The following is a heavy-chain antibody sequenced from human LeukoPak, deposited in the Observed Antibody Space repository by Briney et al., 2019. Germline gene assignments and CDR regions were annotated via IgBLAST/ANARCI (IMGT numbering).Heavy chain of an antibody. D-gene: IGHD1-26*01. J-gene: IGHJ3*01. CDR1: GASINGYF. CDR2: VSHTGAT. Sequence: PSETLSVTCSVSGASINGYFWNWVRQTPEKRLEWIGYVSHTGATTSNPTLKSRVSITIDTSKSQISLTMTSVTAADSALYYCARDRRGSFYTFDLWGPGTIVSVS. V-gene: IGHV4-59*01. CDR3: ARDRRGSFYTFDL.